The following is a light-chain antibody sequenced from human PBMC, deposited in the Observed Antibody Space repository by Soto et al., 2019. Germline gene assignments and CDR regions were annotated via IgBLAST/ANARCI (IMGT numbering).Light chain of an antibody. J-gene: IGLJ1*01. CDR1: SSDVGGYGY. CDR3: SSYAGSNSYV. Sequence: QSVLTQPPSASGSPGQSVTISCTGTSSDVGGYGYVSWYQQHPGKAPKLMIYEVSKRPSGVPDRFSGSKSGNTASLTVSGLQAEDEDDYYCSSYAGSNSYVVVRGTKVXVL. CDR2: EVS. V-gene: IGLV2-8*01.